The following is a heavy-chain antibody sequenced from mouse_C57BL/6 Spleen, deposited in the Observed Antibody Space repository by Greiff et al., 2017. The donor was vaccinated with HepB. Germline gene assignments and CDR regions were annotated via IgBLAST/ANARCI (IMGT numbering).Heavy chain of an antibody. CDR2: IYPRSGNT. D-gene: IGHD2-3*01. V-gene: IGHV1-81*01. J-gene: IGHJ3*01. Sequence: QVQLQQSGAELARPGASVKLSCKASGYTFTSYGISWVKQRTGQGLEWIGEIYPRSGNTYYNEKFKGKATLTADKSSSTAYLELRSLTSEDSAVSFCARSEDGYYPSFAYWGQGTLVTVSA. CDR1: GYTFTSYG. CDR3: ARSEDGYYPSFAY.